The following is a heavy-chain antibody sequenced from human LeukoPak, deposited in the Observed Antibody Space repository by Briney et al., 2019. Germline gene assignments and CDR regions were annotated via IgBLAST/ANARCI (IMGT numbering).Heavy chain of an antibody. V-gene: IGHV3-23*01. Sequence: HPGGSLRLSCAASGFTFSSCAMSWVRQAPGKGLEWVSAISGSGGRPYYADSVKGRFTISRDNSKNTLYLQMNSLRAEDTAVYYCARHPEPGYCSSTSCHESYFDYWGQGTLVTVSS. J-gene: IGHJ4*02. CDR1: GFTFSSCA. D-gene: IGHD2-2*01. CDR3: ARHPEPGYCSSTSCHESYFDY. CDR2: ISGSGGRP.